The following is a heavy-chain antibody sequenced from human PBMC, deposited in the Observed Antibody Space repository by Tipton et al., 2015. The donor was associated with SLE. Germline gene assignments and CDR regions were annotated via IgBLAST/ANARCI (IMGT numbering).Heavy chain of an antibody. CDR2: IYYSGST. CDR1: GGSICSHY. D-gene: IGHD2-21*01. Sequence: TLSLTCTVSGGSICSHYWSWIRPPPWKGLEWIGYIYYSGSTNYNPPLKSRVTISVDTSKNQFSLKLSSVTAADTAVYYCARVRVILRFYYYYAMGVWGQGTTVTVSS. V-gene: IGHV4-59*11. CDR3: ARVRVILRFYYYYAMGV. J-gene: IGHJ6*02.